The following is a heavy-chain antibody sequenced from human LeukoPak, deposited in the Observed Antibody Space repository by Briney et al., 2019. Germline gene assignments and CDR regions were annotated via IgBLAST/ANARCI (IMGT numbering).Heavy chain of an antibody. CDR1: GFTFSSYA. J-gene: IGHJ6*01. D-gene: IGHD1-26*01. CDR2: ISGGGFST. CDR3: GKGGNVGAASYYYFGMDV. Sequence: GGSLRLSCAASGFTFSSYAMNWVRQAPGKGLEWVSAISGGGFSTYYADSVKGRFTISRDNSKNTLFLQMNSLRAEDTAICYCGKGGNVGAASYYYFGMDVWGQGPRVSVFS. V-gene: IGHV3-23*01.